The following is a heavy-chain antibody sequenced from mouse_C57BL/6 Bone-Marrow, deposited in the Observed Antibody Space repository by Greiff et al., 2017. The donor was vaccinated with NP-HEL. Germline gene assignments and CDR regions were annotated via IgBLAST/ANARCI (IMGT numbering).Heavy chain of an antibody. Sequence: QVQLQQSGAELVRPGASVTLSCKASGYTFTDYEMHWVKQTPVHGLEWIGAIDPETGGTAYNQKFKGKAILTAAKSSSTAYMELRSLTSEDSAVYYCTRGTTVVECYAMDYWGQGTSVTVSS. J-gene: IGHJ4*01. CDR2: IDPETGGT. CDR1: GYTFTDYE. CDR3: TRGTTVVECYAMDY. V-gene: IGHV1-15*01. D-gene: IGHD1-1*01.